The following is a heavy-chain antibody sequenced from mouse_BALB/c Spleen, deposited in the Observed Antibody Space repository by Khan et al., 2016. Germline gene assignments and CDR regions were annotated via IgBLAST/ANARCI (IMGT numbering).Heavy chain of an antibody. Sequence: VRLQQSGPELVKPGASVKMSCKASGYTFPTYVMHWVKQKPGQGLEWIGYINPDNDDTKYNEKFKGKAKLTSDNSPSTAYMDISRLTSEGSVVHYCARGDHEGGHYAMDYWGQGTSVTVSS. CDR2: INPDNDDT. CDR3: ARGDHEGGHYAMDY. J-gene: IGHJ4*01. V-gene: IGHV1S136*01. CDR1: GYTFPTYV.